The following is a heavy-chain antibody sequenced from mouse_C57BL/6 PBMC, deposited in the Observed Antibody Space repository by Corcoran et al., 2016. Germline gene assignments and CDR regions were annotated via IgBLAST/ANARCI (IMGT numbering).Heavy chain of an antibody. CDR1: GYTFTTYG. CDR2: INTYSGVP. J-gene: IGHJ1*03. Sequence: QIQLVQSGPELKKPGETVKISCKASGYTFTTYGMSWVKQAPGKGLKWMGWINTYSGVPTYADDFKGRFAFSLETSASTAYLQINNLKNEDTATYFCARSGMDGPWYFDVWCTGTTVTVSS. V-gene: IGHV9-3*01. D-gene: IGHD2-3*01. CDR3: ARSGMDGPWYFDV.